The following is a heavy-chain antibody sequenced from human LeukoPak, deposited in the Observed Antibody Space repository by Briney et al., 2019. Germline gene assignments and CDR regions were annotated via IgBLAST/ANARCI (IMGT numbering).Heavy chain of an antibody. V-gene: IGHV3-30-3*01. D-gene: IGHD1-26*01. CDR1: GFTFSSYA. J-gene: IGHJ4*02. CDR3: ARDTSPQGSVGATIFDY. Sequence: GGSLSLSCAASGFTFSSYAMHWVRQAPGKGLEWVAVISYDGSNKYYADSVKGRFTISRDNSKNTLYLQMNSLRAEDTAVYYCARDTSPQGSVGATIFDYWGQGTLVTVSS. CDR2: ISYDGSNK.